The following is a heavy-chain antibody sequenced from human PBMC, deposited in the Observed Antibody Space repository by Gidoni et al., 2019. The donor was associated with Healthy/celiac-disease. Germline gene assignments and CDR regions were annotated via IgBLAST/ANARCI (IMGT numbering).Heavy chain of an antibody. V-gene: IGHV3-33*01. D-gene: IGHD1-1*01. CDR3: ATLVTNDGY. CDR2: IWYDGSNK. Sequence: QVQLVESGGGVVQPGRSLRLPCAASGFTFSSYGMHWVRQAPGKGLEGVAVIWYDGSNKYYADSVKGRFTISRDNSKNTLYLQMNSLRAEDTAVYYCATLVTNDGYWGQGTLVTVSS. CDR1: GFTFSSYG. J-gene: IGHJ4*02.